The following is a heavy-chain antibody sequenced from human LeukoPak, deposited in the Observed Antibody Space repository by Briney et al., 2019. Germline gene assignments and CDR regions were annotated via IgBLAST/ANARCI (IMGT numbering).Heavy chain of an antibody. J-gene: IGHJ6*03. CDR1: GGSISSYY. Sequence: SETLSLTCTVSGGSISSYYWSWIRQPPGKGLDWIGYIYHSGSTNYNPSLKSRFTISLGTSKNQFSLKLSSVTAADTAVYYCAREGSNPYYYYMDVWGKGTTVTISS. CDR2: IYHSGST. D-gene: IGHD1-26*01. CDR3: AREGSNPYYYYMDV. V-gene: IGHV4-59*01.